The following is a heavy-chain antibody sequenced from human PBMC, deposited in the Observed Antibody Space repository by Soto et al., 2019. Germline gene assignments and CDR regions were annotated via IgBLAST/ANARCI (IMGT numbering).Heavy chain of an antibody. CDR3: ARDRGSGGATPFDY. Sequence: QVQLVESGGGVVQPGRSLRLSCAASGFTFSSYGMHWVRQAPGKGLEWVAVIWYDGSNKYYADSVKGRFTISRDNSKNTLYLQMNSLRAEDTAVYYCARDRGSGGATPFDYWGQGTLVTVSS. CDR2: IWYDGSNK. J-gene: IGHJ4*02. V-gene: IGHV3-33*01. CDR1: GFTFSSYG. D-gene: IGHD1-26*01.